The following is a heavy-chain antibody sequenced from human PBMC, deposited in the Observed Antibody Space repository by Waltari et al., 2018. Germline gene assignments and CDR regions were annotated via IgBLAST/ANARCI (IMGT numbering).Heavy chain of an antibody. CDR2: IYHSGST. CDR3: ARRAAIAATGPTYYMDV. CDR1: GYSISSGYY. D-gene: IGHD6-13*01. V-gene: IGHV4-38-2*01. Sequence: QVQLQESGPGLVKPSETLSLTCAVSGYSISSGYYWGWIRQPPGKGLEWIGSIYHSGSTYYNPSLKIRVTISVDTSKNQFSLKLSAVTAADTAVYYCARRAAIAATGPTYYMDVWGKGTTVTVSS. J-gene: IGHJ6*03.